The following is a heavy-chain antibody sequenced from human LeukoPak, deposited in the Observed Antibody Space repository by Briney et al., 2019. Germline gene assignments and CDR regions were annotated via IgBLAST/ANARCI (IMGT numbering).Heavy chain of an antibody. Sequence: PGGSLRLSCAAPGFTFDDYAMHWVRQAPGKGLEWVSGISWNSGSIGYADSVKGRFTISRDNAKNSLYLQMNSLRAEDTALYYCAKGAAAAGTGWFDPWGQGTLVTVSS. CDR2: ISWNSGSI. J-gene: IGHJ5*02. CDR3: AKGAAAAGTGWFDP. V-gene: IGHV3-9*01. CDR1: GFTFDDYA. D-gene: IGHD6-13*01.